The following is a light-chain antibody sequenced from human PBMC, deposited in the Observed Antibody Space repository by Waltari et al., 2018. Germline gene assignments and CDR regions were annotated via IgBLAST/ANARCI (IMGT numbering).Light chain of an antibody. CDR1: QSISNW. CDR3: QQYSSYSS. Sequence: DIQMTQPPSPLSAPVGDRAPIPCRASQSISNWLAWYQQKPGKAPTLLIYKASILKSGVPSRFSGSGSGTQFTLTISSLQPGDVATYYCQQYSSYSSFGQGTKLEIK. J-gene: IGKJ2*01. CDR2: KAS. V-gene: IGKV1-5*03.